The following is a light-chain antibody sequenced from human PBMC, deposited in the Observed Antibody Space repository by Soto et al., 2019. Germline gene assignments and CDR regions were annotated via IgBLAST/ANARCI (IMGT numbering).Light chain of an antibody. V-gene: IGKV3-15*01. CDR1: QSVSSN. CDR3: QQYNKWLT. Sequence: EMVMTQSPATLSVSPGERATLSCRASQSVSSNLAWDQQKPGQAPRLLIYAASTRATGIPARFSGSGSGTEFTLTISSLQSEDFAVYYCQQYNKWLTFGGGTKVEIK. J-gene: IGKJ4*01. CDR2: AAS.